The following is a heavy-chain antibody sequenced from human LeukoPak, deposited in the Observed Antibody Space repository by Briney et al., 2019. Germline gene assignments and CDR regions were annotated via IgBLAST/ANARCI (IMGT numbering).Heavy chain of an antibody. CDR1: GDSISSSTYY. D-gene: IGHD2-15*01. J-gene: IGHJ4*02. V-gene: IGHV4-39*07. CDR3: ARDLADSKSY. Sequence: SETLSLTCSVSGDSISSSTYYWGWIRQPPGKGLEWIGSVHYSGTTYYNPSLKSRVTISVDTSKNQFSLWLSSVTAADTAVYYCARDLADSKSYWGQGTLVTVSS. CDR2: VHYSGTT.